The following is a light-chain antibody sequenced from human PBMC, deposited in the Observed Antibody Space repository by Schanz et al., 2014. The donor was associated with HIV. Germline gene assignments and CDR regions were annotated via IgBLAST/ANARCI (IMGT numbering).Light chain of an antibody. CDR3: QQSNTFPYT. V-gene: IGKV3-15*01. Sequence: TVMTQSPATLSVSPGERATLSCTASQSVSNNLAWYQQKLGQAPRLLIYSASTRVTGIPVRFSGSGSGTEFTLTITSLQSEDFATYYCQQSNTFPYTFGQGTKLEIK. J-gene: IGKJ2*01. CDR1: QSVSNN. CDR2: SAS.